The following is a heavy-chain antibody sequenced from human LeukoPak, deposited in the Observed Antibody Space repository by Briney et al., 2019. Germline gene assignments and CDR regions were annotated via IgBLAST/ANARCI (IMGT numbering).Heavy chain of an antibody. Sequence: SETLSLTCAASGYSISSGYYWGWIRQPPGKGLEWIGSIYHSGSTYYNPSLKSRVTISVDTSKNQFSLKLSSVTAADTAVYYCARQDYYYYYMDVWGKGTTVTVSS. CDR1: GYSISSGYY. V-gene: IGHV4-38-2*01. CDR2: IYHSGST. J-gene: IGHJ6*03. CDR3: ARQDYYYYYMDV.